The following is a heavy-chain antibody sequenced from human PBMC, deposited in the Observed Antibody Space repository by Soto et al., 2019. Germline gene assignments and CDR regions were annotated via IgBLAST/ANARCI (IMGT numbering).Heavy chain of an antibody. CDR3: ARRGYSSSWCLDP. J-gene: IGHJ5*02. CDR2: IYYSGST. Sequence: SETLSLTCTVSGGSIGSYYWSWIRQPPGKGLEWIGSIYYSGSTYYNPSLKSRVTISVDTSKNQFSLKLSSVTAADTAVYYCARRGYSSSWCLDPWGQGTLVTVSS. V-gene: IGHV4-39*01. CDR1: GGSIGSYY. D-gene: IGHD6-13*01.